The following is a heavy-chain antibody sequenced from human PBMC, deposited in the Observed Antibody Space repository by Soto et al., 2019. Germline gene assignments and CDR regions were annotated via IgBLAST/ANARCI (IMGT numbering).Heavy chain of an antibody. D-gene: IGHD3-10*01. CDR2: ISWNGGRT. CDR3: AHGWVGEGLEYFYGLDV. CDR1: GLTFDDHA. Sequence: GGSLRLSCAASGLTFDDHAMHWVRQAPGKGLEWVSGISWNGGRTDYADSVKGRFTISRDNAKNSLYLQMNSLRVEDTALYYCAHGWVGEGLEYFYGLDVWGHGTTVTVSS. J-gene: IGHJ6*02. V-gene: IGHV3-9*01.